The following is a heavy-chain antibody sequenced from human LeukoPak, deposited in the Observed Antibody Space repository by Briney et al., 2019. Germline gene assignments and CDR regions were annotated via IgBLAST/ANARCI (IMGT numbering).Heavy chain of an antibody. CDR2: ISSRSSNI. Sequence: PGGSLRLSCAASGFTFSSYNMNWVRQAPGKGLEWVSYISSRSSNIQYADSVKGRFTISRDNAKNSLYLQMNSLRDEDTAVYYCARSGDYGDYTGYWGQGTLVTVSS. CDR3: ARSGDYGDYTGY. D-gene: IGHD4-17*01. CDR1: GFTFSSYN. V-gene: IGHV3-48*02. J-gene: IGHJ4*02.